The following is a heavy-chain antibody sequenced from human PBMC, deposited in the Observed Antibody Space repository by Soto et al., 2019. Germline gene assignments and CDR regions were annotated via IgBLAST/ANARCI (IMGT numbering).Heavy chain of an antibody. CDR1: GGSISSGGYY. D-gene: IGHD2-15*01. CDR3: ARGPPPSVVDAIDY. CDR2: IYYSGST. J-gene: IGHJ4*02. Sequence: SETLSLTXTVSGGSISSGGYYWSWIRQHPGKGLEWIGYIYYSGSTYYNPSRKSRVTMSVDTSKNQLSLKLSSVTAADTAVYYCARGPPPSVVDAIDYWGQGTLVTVSS. V-gene: IGHV4-31*02.